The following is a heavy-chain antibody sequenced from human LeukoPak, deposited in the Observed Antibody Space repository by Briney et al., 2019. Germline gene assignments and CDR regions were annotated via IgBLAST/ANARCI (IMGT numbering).Heavy chain of an antibody. CDR1: GCSISSYY. D-gene: IGHD3-22*01. CDR3: ARHRLSYYDSSGSLYYFDY. CDR2: IYYSGNT. J-gene: IGHJ4*02. V-gene: IGHV4-59*08. Sequence: SETLSFTCTVSGCSISSYYWSWIRQPPGKGLEWRGNIYYSGNTNYNPSLKSVATISVDTSKNEFSLKLGSGTAAATAVYYCARHRLSYYDSSGSLYYFDYWGQGTMVTVSS.